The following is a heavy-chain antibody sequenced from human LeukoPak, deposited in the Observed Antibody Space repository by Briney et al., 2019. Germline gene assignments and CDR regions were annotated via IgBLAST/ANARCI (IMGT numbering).Heavy chain of an antibody. CDR3: ARLTARFYDF. J-gene: IGHJ4*02. D-gene: IGHD3-3*01. V-gene: IGHV4-61*02. CDR1: GGSISSGSYY. CDR2: IYTSGST. Sequence: KPSETLSLTCTVSGGSISSGSYYWSWIRQPAGKGLEWIGRIYTSGSTNYNPSLKSRVTISVDTPKNQFSLKLSSVTAADTAVYYCARLTARFYDFWSQGTLVTVSS.